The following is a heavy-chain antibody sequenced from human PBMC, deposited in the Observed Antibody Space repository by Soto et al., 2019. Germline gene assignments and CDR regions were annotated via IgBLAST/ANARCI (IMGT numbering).Heavy chain of an antibody. V-gene: IGHV1-8*01. Sequence: GASVTVSCKASGYAFTSYDINWVRQATGQGLEWMGWMNPNSGNTVYAQQFQGRVTMTRNTSISTAYMDLNSLRAEDTAVYYCAKAITVGLYRPFDCWGQGTLVTVSS. J-gene: IGHJ4*02. CDR1: GYAFTSYD. CDR2: MNPNSGNT. D-gene: IGHD6-19*01. CDR3: AKAITVGLYRPFDC.